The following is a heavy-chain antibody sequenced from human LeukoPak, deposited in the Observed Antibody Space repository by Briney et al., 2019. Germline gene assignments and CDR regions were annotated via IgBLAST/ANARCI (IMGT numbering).Heavy chain of an antibody. D-gene: IGHD3-10*01. V-gene: IGHV1-69*04. J-gene: IGHJ5*02. Sequence: ASVKVSCKASGGTFSSYAISWVRQAPGQGLEWMGRIIPIFGIANYAQKFQGRVTITADKSTSTAYMELSSLRPEDTAVYYCAREWLGELSRGGWFDPWGQGTLVTVSS. CDR3: AREWLGELSRGGWFDP. CDR2: IIPIFGIA. CDR1: GGTFSSYA.